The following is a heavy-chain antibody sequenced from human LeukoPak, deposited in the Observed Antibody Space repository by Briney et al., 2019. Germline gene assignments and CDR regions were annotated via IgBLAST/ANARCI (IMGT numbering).Heavy chain of an antibody. CDR2: STGAVE. D-gene: IGHD2-21*01. J-gene: IGHJ4*02. V-gene: IGHV3-23*01. CDR3: ARGSDLASYNELEY. Sequence: GGSLRLSCAASGFTFSSSSMNWVRQAPGKGLEWVSGSTGAVEYYASSVKGRFTVSRDESKNTLYLQMNSLGAEDTATYYCARGSDLASYNELEYWGQGTLVTVSS. CDR1: GFTFSSSS.